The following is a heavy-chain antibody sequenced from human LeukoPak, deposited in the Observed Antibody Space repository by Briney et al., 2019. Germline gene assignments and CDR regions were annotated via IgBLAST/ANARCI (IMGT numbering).Heavy chain of an antibody. V-gene: IGHV3-30*02. Sequence: GGSLRLSCAASGFIFTDYGMHWVRQAPGKGLDWVAFIRYDEKNYYADSVKGRFTISRDNAKNSLYLQMNSLRAEDTAVYYCAELGITMIGGVWGKGTTVTISS. D-gene: IGHD3-10*02. J-gene: IGHJ6*04. CDR2: IRYDEKN. CDR1: GFIFTDYG. CDR3: AELGITMIGGV.